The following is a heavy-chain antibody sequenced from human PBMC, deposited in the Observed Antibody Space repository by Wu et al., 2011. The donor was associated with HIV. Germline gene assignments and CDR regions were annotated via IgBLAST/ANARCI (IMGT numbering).Heavy chain of an antibody. Sequence: QVQLVQSGAEVKKPGASVKVSCKASGYTFTGYYMLWVRQAPGQGLEWMGWISAYNGDTNYAQKLQGRVTMTTDTSTSTVYMELRSLRSDDTAVYYCARDTPGIAVAGTGDAFDIWGQGTMVTVSS. J-gene: IGHJ3*02. CDR1: GYTFTGYY. CDR2: ISAYNGDT. D-gene: IGHD6-19*01. V-gene: IGHV1-18*01. CDR3: ARDTPGIAVAGTGDAFDI.